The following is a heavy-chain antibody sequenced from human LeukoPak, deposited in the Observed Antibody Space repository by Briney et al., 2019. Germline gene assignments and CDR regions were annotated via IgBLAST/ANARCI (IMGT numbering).Heavy chain of an antibody. V-gene: IGHV4-59*01. CDR3: ARDTVTDAFDI. D-gene: IGHD4-17*01. CDR1: GGSISSYY. CDR2: IYYSGST. J-gene: IGHJ3*02. Sequence: SETLSLTCTVSGGSISSYYWSWIRQPPGKGLEWIGYIYYSGSTNYNPSLKSRVTISADTSKNQFSLKLSSVTAADTAVYYCARDTVTDAFDIWGQGTMVTVSS.